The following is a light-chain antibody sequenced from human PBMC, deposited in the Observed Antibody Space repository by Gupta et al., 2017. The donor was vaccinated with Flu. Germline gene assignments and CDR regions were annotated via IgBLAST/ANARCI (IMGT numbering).Light chain of an antibody. CDR1: QSVLYSSNNKNY. Sequence: DIVMTQSPDSLAVPLGERATINCKSSQSVLYSSNNKNYLAWYQQKPGQPPKLLIYWASTRESGVPDRFSGGGSGTDFTLTISSLQAEDVAVYYCQQYYSTPCTFGHGTKVDIK. V-gene: IGKV4-1*01. J-gene: IGKJ3*01. CDR3: QQYYSTPCT. CDR2: WAS.